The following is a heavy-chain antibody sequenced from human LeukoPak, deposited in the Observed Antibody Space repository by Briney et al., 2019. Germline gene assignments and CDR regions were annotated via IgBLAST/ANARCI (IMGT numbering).Heavy chain of an antibody. J-gene: IGHJ3*02. V-gene: IGHV4-4*07. D-gene: IGHD3-22*01. CDR2: IYTSGST. CDR1: GGSISSYY. Sequence: SETLSLTCTVSGGSISSYYWSWIRQPAGKGLEWIGRIYTSGSTNYNPSLKSRVTISVDTSKNQFSLKLSSVTAADTAVYYCARDSYAYYDSSGYPDAFDIWAKGQWSPSLQ. CDR3: ARDSYAYYDSSGYPDAFDI.